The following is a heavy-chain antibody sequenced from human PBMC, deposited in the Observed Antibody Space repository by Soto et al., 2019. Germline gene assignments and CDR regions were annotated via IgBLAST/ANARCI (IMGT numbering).Heavy chain of an antibody. J-gene: IGHJ4*02. V-gene: IGHV4-34*01. CDR2: INHSGST. Sequence: PLETLSLTCAVYGGSFSGYYWSWIRQPPGKGLEWIGEINHSGSTNYNPSLKSRVTISVDTSKNQFSLKLSSVTAADTAVYYCARVHTAMVTSALSFDYWGQGTLVTVSS. D-gene: IGHD5-18*01. CDR3: ARVHTAMVTSALSFDY. CDR1: GGSFSGYY.